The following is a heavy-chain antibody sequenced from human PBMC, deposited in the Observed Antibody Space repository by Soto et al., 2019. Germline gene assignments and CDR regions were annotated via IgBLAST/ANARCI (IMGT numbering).Heavy chain of an antibody. CDR3: AREGPIGYCSSTSCNDNWFDP. D-gene: IGHD2-2*01. Sequence: PSEALALTCTVSGGSISSGGYYWSWIRQHPGKGLEWIGYIYYSGSTYYNPSLKSRVTISVDTSKNQFSLKLRSVTAADAAVYYRAREGPIGYCSSTSCNDNWFDPWGQGTLVTVSS. V-gene: IGHV4-31*03. J-gene: IGHJ5*02. CDR1: GGSISSGGYY. CDR2: IYYSGST.